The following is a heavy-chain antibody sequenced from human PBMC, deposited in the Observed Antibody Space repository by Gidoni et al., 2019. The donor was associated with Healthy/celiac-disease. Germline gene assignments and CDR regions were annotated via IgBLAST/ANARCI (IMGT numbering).Heavy chain of an antibody. J-gene: IGHJ5*02. Sequence: QVQLVQSGAEVKKPGASVKVSCKASGYTFTRYDINWVRQATGQGLEWMGWMNPNSGNTGYAQKFQGRVTMTRNTSISTAYMELSSLRSEDTAVYYCAREGYDYVWGSYRNWFDPWGQGTLVTVSS. V-gene: IGHV1-8*01. CDR1: GYTFTRYD. CDR2: MNPNSGNT. CDR3: AREGYDYVWGSYRNWFDP. D-gene: IGHD3-16*02.